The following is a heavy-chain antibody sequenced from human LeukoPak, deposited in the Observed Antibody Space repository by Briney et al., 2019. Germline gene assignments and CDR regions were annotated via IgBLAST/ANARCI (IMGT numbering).Heavy chain of an antibody. J-gene: IGHJ4*02. CDR1: GFTVSSNY. Sequence: GGSLRLSCAASGFTVSSNYMSWVRQAPGKGLEWVSVIYSGGSTYYADSVKGRFTISRDDSKNTLYLQMNSLRAEDTAVYYCASRNYYDSSGLLDYWGQGTLVTVSS. CDR2: IYSGGST. CDR3: ASRNYYDSSGLLDY. V-gene: IGHV3-53*01. D-gene: IGHD3-22*01.